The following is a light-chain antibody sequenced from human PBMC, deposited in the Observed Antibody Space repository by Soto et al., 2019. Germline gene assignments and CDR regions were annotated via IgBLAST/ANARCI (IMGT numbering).Light chain of an antibody. CDR3: QQYGSSRAWT. V-gene: IGKV1-5*03. Sequence: DIQMTQSPSTLSASVVDRVTITCRACQSISSWLAWYQQKPGKAPKLLIYKASSLESGVPSRFSGSGSGTDFTLTISRLEPEDFAVYYCQQYGSSRAWTFGQGTKVDIK. CDR1: QSISSW. J-gene: IGKJ1*01. CDR2: KAS.